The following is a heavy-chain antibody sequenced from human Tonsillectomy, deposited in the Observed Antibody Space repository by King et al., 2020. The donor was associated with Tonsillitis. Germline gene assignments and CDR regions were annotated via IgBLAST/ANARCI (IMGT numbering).Heavy chain of an antibody. D-gene: IGHD5-18*01. Sequence: QLVQSGAEVTMPGSAVKVSCKASGGTFSTYAISWLRQAPGQGLEWMGRIIPIVDRAKYAQKFQGRVTVTADKSTSTAYMELSSLRSDDTAVYYCASEPPYTYGYGRSYYSYGMDVWGQGTTVTVSS. CDR2: IIPIVDRA. CDR1: GGTFSTYA. V-gene: IGHV1-69*09. J-gene: IGHJ6*02. CDR3: ASEPPYTYGYGRSYYSYGMDV.